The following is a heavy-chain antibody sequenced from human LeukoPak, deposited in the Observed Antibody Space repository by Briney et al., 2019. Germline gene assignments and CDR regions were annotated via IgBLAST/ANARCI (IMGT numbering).Heavy chain of an antibody. CDR3: ARSLGTYWGKDFLNWFDP. CDR1: EYTFTNYD. Sequence: ASVQVSCKSSEYTFTNYDINWARQATGQGLEWMGWINPNSGNTGYTQKFQGRVTMTRNTSLSTAYMELTSLKSEDTAVYYCARSLGTYWGKDFLNWFDPWGQGTLVTVSS. J-gene: IGHJ5*02. V-gene: IGHV1-8*01. CDR2: INPNSGNT. D-gene: IGHD3-16*01.